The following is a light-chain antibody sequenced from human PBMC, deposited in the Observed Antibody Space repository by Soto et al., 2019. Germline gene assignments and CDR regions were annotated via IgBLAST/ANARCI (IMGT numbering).Light chain of an antibody. J-gene: IGLJ3*02. V-gene: IGLV2-14*01. CDR1: SSDVGGYNH. Sequence: QSALTQPASVSGSPGQSITISCTGTSSDVGGYNHVSWYQQHPGKAPKLLIYEVTDRPSGVSNRFSGSKSGNTASLTISGLQAEDEAAYFCSSYTSQNTRVFGGGTKLT. CDR2: EVT. CDR3: SSYTSQNTRV.